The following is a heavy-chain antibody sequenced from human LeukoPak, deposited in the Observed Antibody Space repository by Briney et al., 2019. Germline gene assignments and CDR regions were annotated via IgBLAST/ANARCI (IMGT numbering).Heavy chain of an antibody. D-gene: IGHD6-19*01. V-gene: IGHV6-1*01. CDR1: GDSVSSKNGA. Sequence: SQTLSLTCVVSGDSVSSKNGAWNWLRQSPSRGLEWLGRTYYRSKWYNDYAESMEGRMTISQDTSKNQYSLLLNSVTPDDTAVYYCARDFGTTGWHTFDYWGQGTLVTVSS. CDR3: ARDFGTTGWHTFDY. CDR2: TYYRSKWYN. J-gene: IGHJ4*02.